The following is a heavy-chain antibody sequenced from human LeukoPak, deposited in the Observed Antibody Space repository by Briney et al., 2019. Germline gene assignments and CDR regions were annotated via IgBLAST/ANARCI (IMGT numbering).Heavy chain of an antibody. Sequence: TGGSLRLSCAASGFTVSSNYMTWVRQAPGKGLEWLSVIYSGGHTYYADSVKGRCTISRDTSKNILYLQMNSLRAEDTAVYYCAGDVCRGGSCPSVYWGQGTLVTVSS. V-gene: IGHV3-53*01. D-gene: IGHD2-15*01. CDR1: GFTVSSNY. J-gene: IGHJ4*02. CDR2: IYSGGHT. CDR3: AGDVCRGGSCPSVY.